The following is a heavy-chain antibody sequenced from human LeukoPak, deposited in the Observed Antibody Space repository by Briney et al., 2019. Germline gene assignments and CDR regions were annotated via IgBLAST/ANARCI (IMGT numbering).Heavy chain of an antibody. Sequence: ASVKVSCKASGGTFSSYAISWVRQAPGQGLEWMGRIIPILGIANYAQKFQGRVTITADKSTSTAYMELSSLRSEDTAVYYCARDLLVRGVHYYYYGMDVWGQGTTVTVSS. CDR1: GGTFSSYA. CDR3: ARDLLVRGVHYYYYGMDV. D-gene: IGHD3-10*01. V-gene: IGHV1-69*04. CDR2: IIPILGIA. J-gene: IGHJ6*02.